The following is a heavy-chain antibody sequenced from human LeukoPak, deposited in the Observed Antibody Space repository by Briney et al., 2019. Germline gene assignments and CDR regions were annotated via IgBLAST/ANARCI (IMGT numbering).Heavy chain of an antibody. CDR1: GGSISSSSYY. CDR2: IYYSGST. D-gene: IGHD1-26*01. Sequence: SETLSLTCTVSGGSISSSSYYWGWIRQPPGKGLERIGSIYYSGSTYYNPSLKSRVTISVDTSKNQFSLKLSSVTAADTAVYYRARRSGSSYYWGQGTLVTVSS. J-gene: IGHJ4*02. CDR3: ARRSGSSYY. V-gene: IGHV4-39*01.